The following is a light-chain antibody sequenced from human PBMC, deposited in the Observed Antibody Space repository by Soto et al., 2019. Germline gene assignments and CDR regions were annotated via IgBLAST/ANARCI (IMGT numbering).Light chain of an antibody. V-gene: IGLV2-11*01. CDR3: QSYDSSLSGSV. J-gene: IGLJ2*01. Sequence: QSALIQPPSVSGSPGQSVTISCTGTSSDVGSYDYVSWYQQHPGTVPKPMIYNVNTQPSGVPDRFSGSKSGNTASMTISGLQAEDEADYYCQSYDSSLSGSVFGGGTKLTVL. CDR1: SSDVGSYDY. CDR2: NVN.